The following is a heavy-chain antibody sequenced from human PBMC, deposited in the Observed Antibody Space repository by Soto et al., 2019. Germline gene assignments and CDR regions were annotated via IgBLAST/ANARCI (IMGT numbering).Heavy chain of an antibody. V-gene: IGHV3-48*01. CDR3: ARAPPLYYYGRSGYLGSVDY. CDR2: ISSSGSTA. D-gene: IGHD3-22*01. J-gene: IGHJ4*02. CDR1: GFTFSSYS. Sequence: EVHLVESGGDFVQPGGSLRLSCAASGFTFSSYSINWVRQAPGKGLEWVSYISSSGSTAYYADSVKGRFTISRDNAKNALYLQMNGLRAEDTAVYYCARAPPLYYYGRSGYLGSVDYWGQGTLVTVSS.